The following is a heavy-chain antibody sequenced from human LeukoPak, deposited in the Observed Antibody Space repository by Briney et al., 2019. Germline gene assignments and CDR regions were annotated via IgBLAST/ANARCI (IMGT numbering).Heavy chain of an antibody. CDR3: ARGRLGIAARPGAFDI. D-gene: IGHD6-6*01. Sequence: GGSLRLSCAASGFTFSDYYMSWIRQAPGKGLEGVSYISSSGSTIYYADSVKGRFTISRDNAKNSLYLQMNSLRAEDTAVYYCARGRLGIAARPGAFDIWGQGTMVTVSS. V-gene: IGHV3-11*01. CDR1: GFTFSDYY. CDR2: ISSSGSTI. J-gene: IGHJ3*02.